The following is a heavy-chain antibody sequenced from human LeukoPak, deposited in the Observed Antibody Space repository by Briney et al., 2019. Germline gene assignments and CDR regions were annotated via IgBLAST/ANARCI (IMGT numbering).Heavy chain of an antibody. V-gene: IGHV4-30-2*01. J-gene: IGHJ4*02. Sequence: SQTLSLTCAVSGGSISSGGYSWSWIRQPPGKGLEWIGYIYHSGSTYYNPSLKSRVTISVDRSKNQFSLKLSSVTAADTAVYYCARMASNYYDSSGYPEVFDYWGQGTLVTVSS. D-gene: IGHD3-22*01. CDR2: IYHSGST. CDR3: ARMASNYYDSSGYPEVFDY. CDR1: GGSISSGGYS.